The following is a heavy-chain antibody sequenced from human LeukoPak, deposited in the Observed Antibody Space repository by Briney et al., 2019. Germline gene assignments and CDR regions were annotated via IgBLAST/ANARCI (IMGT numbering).Heavy chain of an antibody. D-gene: IGHD2/OR15-2a*01. Sequence: QPGGSLRLSCAASGFTFSSYAMSWVRQAPGKGLEWVSTIGGSGGSTFYADSVKGRFTISRDNSKNTLYLQLNSLRAEDTALYYCAKAVLRVTSSTYYLAFDIWGQGTMVTVSS. J-gene: IGHJ3*02. CDR1: GFTFSSYA. V-gene: IGHV3-23*01. CDR3: AKAVLRVTSSTYYLAFDI. CDR2: IGGSGGST.